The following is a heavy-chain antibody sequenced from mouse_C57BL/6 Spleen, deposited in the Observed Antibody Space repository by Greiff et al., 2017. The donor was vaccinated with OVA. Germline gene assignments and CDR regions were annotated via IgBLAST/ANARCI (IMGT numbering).Heavy chain of an antibody. CDR1: GFTFSDYG. J-gene: IGHJ2*01. Sequence: EVQGVESGGGLVKPGGSLKLSCAASGFTFSDYGMHWVRQAPEKGLEWVAYISSGSSTIYYADTVKGRFTISRDKAKNTLFLQTTSLSAEDTAMYYCARVFITTVFDYWGQGTTLTVSS. CDR2: ISSGSSTI. D-gene: IGHD1-1*01. CDR3: ARVFITTVFDY. V-gene: IGHV5-17*01.